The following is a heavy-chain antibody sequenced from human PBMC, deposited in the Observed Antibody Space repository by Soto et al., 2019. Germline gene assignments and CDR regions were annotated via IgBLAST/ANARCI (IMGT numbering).Heavy chain of an antibody. D-gene: IGHD2-2*01. J-gene: IGHJ3*02. CDR3: ARVGLVVPAAIARRDDAFDI. V-gene: IGHV3-7*01. CDR1: GFTFSSYW. CDR2: IKQDGSEK. Sequence: GGSLRLSCAASGFTFSSYWMSWVRQAPGKGLELVANIKQDGSEKYYVDSVKGRFTISRDNAKNSLYLQMNSLRAEDTAVYYCARVGLVVPAAIARRDDAFDIWGQGTMVTVSS.